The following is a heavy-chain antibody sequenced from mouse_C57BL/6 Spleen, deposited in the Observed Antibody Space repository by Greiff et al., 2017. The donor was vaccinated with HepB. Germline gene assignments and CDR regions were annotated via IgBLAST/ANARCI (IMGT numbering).Heavy chain of an antibody. CDR2: ISDGGSYT. CDR1: GFTFSSYA. V-gene: IGHV5-4*01. J-gene: IGHJ2*01. Sequence: EVQLVESGGGLVKPGGSLKLSCAASGFTFSSYAMSWVRQNPEKRLEWVATISDGGSYTYYPDNVTCRCTISRDNAKNNLYLQMSHLKSEDTAMYYCARDRLTGVYYFDYWGQGTTLTVSS. D-gene: IGHD4-1*01. CDR3: ARDRLTGVYYFDY.